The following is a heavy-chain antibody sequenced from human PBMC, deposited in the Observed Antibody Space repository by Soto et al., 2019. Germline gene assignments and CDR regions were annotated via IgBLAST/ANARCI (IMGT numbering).Heavy chain of an antibody. Sequence: QMQLVQSGPEVKKPGTSVKVSCKASGFTFTSSAVQWVRQARGQRLEWIGWIVVGSGNTNYAQKFQERVTITRDMSTSTAYMELSSLSSEDTAVYYCAADVYDYVWGSLDYWGQGTLVTVSS. J-gene: IGHJ4*02. CDR3: AADVYDYVWGSLDY. CDR1: GFTFTSSA. V-gene: IGHV1-58*01. CDR2: IVVGSGNT. D-gene: IGHD3-16*01.